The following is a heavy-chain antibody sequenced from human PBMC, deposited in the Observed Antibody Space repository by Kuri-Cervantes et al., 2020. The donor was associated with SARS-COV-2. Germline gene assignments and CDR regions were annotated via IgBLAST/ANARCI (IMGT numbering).Heavy chain of an antibody. CDR2: IYTSGST. D-gene: IGHD4-11*01. Sequence: ESLKISCTVSGGSISSYYWSWIRQPAGKGLEWIGRIYTSGSTNYNPSLKSRVTISVDASKKQSSLKLSSVTAADTAMYYCARGLTTITLYFFDSWGQGTLVTVSS. CDR3: ARGLTTITLYFFDS. V-gene: IGHV4-4*07. J-gene: IGHJ4*02. CDR1: GGSISSYY.